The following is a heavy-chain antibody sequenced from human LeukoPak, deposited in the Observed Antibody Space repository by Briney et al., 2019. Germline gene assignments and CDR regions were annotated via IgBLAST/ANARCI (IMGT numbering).Heavy chain of an antibody. CDR1: GYTFTGYG. D-gene: IGHD6-13*01. Sequence: ASVKVSCKASGYTFTGYGISWVRQAPGQGLEWMGWISAYNGNTNYAQKLQGRVTMTTDTSTSTAYMELRSLRSDDTAVYHCARGHSIAAAGTLGPSDPSKNWFDPWGQGTLVTVSS. V-gene: IGHV1-18*01. J-gene: IGHJ5*02. CDR3: ARGHSIAAAGTLGPSDPSKNWFDP. CDR2: ISAYNGNT.